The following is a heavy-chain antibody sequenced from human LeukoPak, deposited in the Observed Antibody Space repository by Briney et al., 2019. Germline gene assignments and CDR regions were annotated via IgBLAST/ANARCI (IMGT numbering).Heavy chain of an antibody. Sequence: SETLSLTCSVSGGSINSYYWSWIRQPPGKGLEWIGYIYYSGSTNYSPSLKSRVSISIDTSKNQFSLNLRSVTAADTAVFYCALIECYNYSLVYWGQGTLVTVSS. CDR3: ALIECYNYSLVY. J-gene: IGHJ4*02. D-gene: IGHD2/OR15-2a*01. CDR2: IYYSGST. V-gene: IGHV4-59*01. CDR1: GGSINSYY.